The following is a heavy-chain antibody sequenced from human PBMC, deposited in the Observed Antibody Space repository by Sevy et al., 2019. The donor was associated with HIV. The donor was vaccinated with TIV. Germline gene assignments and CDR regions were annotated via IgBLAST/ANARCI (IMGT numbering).Heavy chain of an antibody. D-gene: IGHD2-2*01. CDR2: ISNDGSDK. J-gene: IGHJ6*02. CDR1: GFTFSAYS. CDR3: ARVSATYQFYGMDV. V-gene: IGHV3-30-3*01. Sequence: GGSLRLSCAASGFTFSAYSMHWVRQAPGKGLEWVAVISNDGSDKHYADSVKGRFTISRANSKNTLDLQMNNLRPEDTAVYYCARVSATYQFYGMDVWGQGTTVTVSS.